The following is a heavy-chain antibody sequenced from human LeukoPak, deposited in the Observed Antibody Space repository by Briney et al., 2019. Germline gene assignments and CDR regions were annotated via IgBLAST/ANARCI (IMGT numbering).Heavy chain of an antibody. Sequence: SETLSLTCTVSGGSISSSNHWWGWIRQPPGKGREWIGSIYYSGSHSYSPSLKSRVTISVDTSKNQLSLKLSSVTAADTAVYYCARPSSSGNYYYWGQGTLVTVS. J-gene: IGHJ4*02. CDR1: GGSISSSNHW. CDR2: IYYSGSH. V-gene: IGHV4-39*01. D-gene: IGHD1-26*01. CDR3: ARPSSSGNYYY.